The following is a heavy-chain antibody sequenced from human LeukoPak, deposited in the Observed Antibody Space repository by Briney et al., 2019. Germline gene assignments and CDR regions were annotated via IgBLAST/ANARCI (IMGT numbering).Heavy chain of an antibody. CDR2: ISWNSGSI. CDR1: GFTFNSYG. J-gene: IGHJ4*02. CDR3: AKVAPYAAGTD. D-gene: IGHD6-13*01. V-gene: IGHV3-9*01. Sequence: GGSLRLSCAASGFTFNSYGMHWVRQAPGKGLEWVSGISWNSGSIGYADSVKGRFTISRDNAKNSLYLQMNSLRAEDTALYYCAKVAPYAAGTDWGQGTLVTVSS.